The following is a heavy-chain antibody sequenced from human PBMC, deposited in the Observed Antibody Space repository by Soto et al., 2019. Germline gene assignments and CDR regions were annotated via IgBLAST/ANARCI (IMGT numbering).Heavy chain of an antibody. CDR2: IHHSGST. Sequence: TLSLTCAVSGGSISSGGYSWSWIRQPPGKGLEWIGYIHHSGSTYYNPSLKSRVTISVDRSKNQFSLKLSSVTAADTAVYYCARARGSPGDYYYYGMDVWGQGTTVTVSS. CDR1: GGSISSGGYS. D-gene: IGHD3-10*01. J-gene: IGHJ6*02. V-gene: IGHV4-30-2*01. CDR3: ARARGSPGDYYYYGMDV.